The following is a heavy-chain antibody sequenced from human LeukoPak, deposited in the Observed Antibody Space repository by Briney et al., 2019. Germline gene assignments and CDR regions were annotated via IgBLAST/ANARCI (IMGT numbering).Heavy chain of an antibody. CDR2: ISYDGSNK. CDR1: GFTFSSYG. CDR3: ARVRSPRYFDY. Sequence: PGGSLRLSCAASGFTFSSYGMHWIRQAPGKGLEWVAVISYDGSNKYYADSVKGRFTISRDNSKNTLYLQMNSLRAEDTAVYYCARVRSPRYFDYWGQGTLVTVSS. J-gene: IGHJ4*02. V-gene: IGHV3-30*03.